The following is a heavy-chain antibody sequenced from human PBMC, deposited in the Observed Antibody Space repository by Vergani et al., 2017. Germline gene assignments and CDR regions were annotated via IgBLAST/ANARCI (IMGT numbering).Heavy chain of an antibody. D-gene: IGHD2-2*01. Sequence: EVQLEESGGGLGQPGWSLRLSCTGSGFRFDDYAMHWVRQVPGKGLEWVAGLSYNRGSIGYADSVKGRFIISRDNAKNILYLQMNSLRVEDTAFYFCAKDMTGPLDVVVQVALDSWGQGALVTVSS. CDR2: LSYNRGSI. CDR1: GFRFDDYA. CDR3: AKDMTGPLDVVVQVALDS. V-gene: IGHV3-9*01. J-gene: IGHJ5*01.